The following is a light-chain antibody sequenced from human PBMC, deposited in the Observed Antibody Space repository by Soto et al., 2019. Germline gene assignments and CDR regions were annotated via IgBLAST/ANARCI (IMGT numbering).Light chain of an antibody. CDR3: SSYTTIKTVV. V-gene: IGLV2-14*01. J-gene: IGLJ2*01. Sequence: SLLTLLSSGCGSTGQSITISCTGTISDICTYKYVSWFQHHPGKAPKLIIFEVINRPSGISDRFSGFKYANTAYLTISGVQPEDEADYHCSSYTTIKTVVFGGGTK. CDR1: ISDICTYKY. CDR2: EVI.